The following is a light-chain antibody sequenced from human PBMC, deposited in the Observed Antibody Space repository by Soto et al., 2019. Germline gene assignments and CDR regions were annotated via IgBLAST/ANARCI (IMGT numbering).Light chain of an antibody. CDR1: SSDVGAYNY. V-gene: IGLV2-8*01. J-gene: IGLJ1*01. Sequence: QSVLTQPRSASGSPGQSVTISCTGTSSDVGAYNYVSWYQQHPGKAPKLMIYEVSYRPSGVPDRFSGSKSGNTASLTVSGLEAEDADDYYCSSYAGSSTVFGTGTKVTVL. CDR3: SSYAGSSTV. CDR2: EVS.